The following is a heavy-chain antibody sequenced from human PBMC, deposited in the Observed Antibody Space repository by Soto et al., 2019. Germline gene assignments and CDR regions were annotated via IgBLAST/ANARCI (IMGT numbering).Heavy chain of an antibody. J-gene: IGHJ6*02. CDR1: GDSISSFY. Sequence: QVQLQESGPGLVKPSETLSLTCTVSGDSISSFYWSWIRQTAGKGLEWIGRLYVSESTDYNPSLKSRVSMSVDRSKNQFSLKLTSVTAADTAVYYCVRDCSGGGCYSDYGMDVWGQGTTVTVSS. D-gene: IGHD2-15*01. CDR3: VRDCSGGGCYSDYGMDV. CDR2: LYVSEST. V-gene: IGHV4-4*07.